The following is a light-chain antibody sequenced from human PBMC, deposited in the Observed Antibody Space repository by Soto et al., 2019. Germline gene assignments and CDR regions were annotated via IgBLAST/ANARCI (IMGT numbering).Light chain of an antibody. J-gene: IGLJ1*01. V-gene: IGLV2-14*03. Sequence: QSALTQPTSVSGSPGQSITISCTGNHNDIGTYDYVSWYQQHPGRAPRLLIHGVTTRPSGISGRFSASKSGLTASLTISGLQPEDEADYYCKSYDRSLSGYVFGTGTKVTVL. CDR1: HNDIGTYDY. CDR2: GVT. CDR3: KSYDRSLSGYV.